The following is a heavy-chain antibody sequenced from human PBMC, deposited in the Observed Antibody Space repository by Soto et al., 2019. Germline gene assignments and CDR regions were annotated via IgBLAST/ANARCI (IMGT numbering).Heavy chain of an antibody. CDR2: INPNSGGT. CDR1: GYTFTGYY. CDR3: ARGVSSSSVFSVDP. Sequence: ASVKVSCKASGYTFTGYYMHWVRQAPGQGLEWMGWINPNSGGTNYAQKFQGWVTMTRDTSISTAYMELSRLRSDDTAVYYCARGVSSSSVFSVDPWGQGTLVTVSS. D-gene: IGHD6-6*01. J-gene: IGHJ5*02. V-gene: IGHV1-2*04.